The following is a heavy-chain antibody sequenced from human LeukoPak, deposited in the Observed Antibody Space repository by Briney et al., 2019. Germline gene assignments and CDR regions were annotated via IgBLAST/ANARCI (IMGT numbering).Heavy chain of an antibody. J-gene: IGHJ2*01. V-gene: IGHV3-74*01. CDR2: MNSDGSTT. CDR3: ARPGATQWYFDL. D-gene: IGHD1-1*01. CDR1: GFTFSSYW. Sequence: QPGGSLRLSCAASGFTFSSYWMHWVRQAPGKGLVWVSRMNSDGSTTSYAGSVKGRFTISRDNAKNTLYLQMNSLRDEDTAVYYCARPGATQWYFDLWGRGTLVTVSS.